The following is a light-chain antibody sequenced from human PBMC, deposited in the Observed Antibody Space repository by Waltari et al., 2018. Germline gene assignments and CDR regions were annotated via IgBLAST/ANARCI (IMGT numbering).Light chain of an antibody. V-gene: IGKV1D-8*03. CDR2: GAS. CDR1: QGISTY. J-gene: IGKJ1*01. CDR3: QHYYNFPWT. Sequence: VICMTHSPSLLSASPGDRVTITCRMSQGISTYLAWYQQKPGRAPDLLIYGASILHSGVPSRFSGSGSGTDFTLTISSLQSEDVATYYCQHYYNFPWTFGQGTKVEIK.